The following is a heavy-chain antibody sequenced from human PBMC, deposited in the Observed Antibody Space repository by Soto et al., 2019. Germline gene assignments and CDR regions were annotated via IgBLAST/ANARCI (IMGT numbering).Heavy chain of an antibody. CDR1: GFPFSSYA. Sequence: GGSLRLSCVASGFPFSSYAMSWVRQTPGKGLEWVSGISGSGGRTYCADSVKGRFTISRDNSNNTLSLQMHILRVEDTAVYFCAKGGYYSLFDIWGQGTMVTVSS. J-gene: IGHJ3*02. V-gene: IGHV3-23*01. D-gene: IGHD3-16*01. CDR2: ISGSGGRT. CDR3: AKGGYYSLFDI.